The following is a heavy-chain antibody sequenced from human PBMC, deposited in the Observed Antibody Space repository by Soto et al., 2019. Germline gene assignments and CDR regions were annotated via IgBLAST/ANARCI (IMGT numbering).Heavy chain of an antibody. J-gene: IGHJ4*02. CDR2: ISGSGGST. D-gene: IGHD3-22*01. V-gene: IGHV3-23*01. Sequence: GGSLRLSCAASGFTFSSYAMSWVRQAPGKGLEWVSAISGSGGSTYYADSVKGRFTISRDNSKNTLYLQMNSLRAEDTAVYYCAKDRVGDYYDSSGYFFDYWGQGTLVTVSS. CDR1: GFTFSSYA. CDR3: AKDRVGDYYDSSGYFFDY.